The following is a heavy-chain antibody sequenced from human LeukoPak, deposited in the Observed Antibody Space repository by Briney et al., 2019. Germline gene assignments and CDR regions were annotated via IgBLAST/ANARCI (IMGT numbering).Heavy chain of an antibody. CDR2: ISSSGSTI. Sequence: GGSLRLSCAASGFTFSSYEMNWVRQAPGKGLEWVSYISSSGSTIYYADSVEGRFTISRDNAKNSLFLQMNSLRAEDTALYFCAREGTYGYYFDYWGQGTLVTVSS. V-gene: IGHV3-48*03. J-gene: IGHJ4*02. CDR3: AREGTYGYYFDY. D-gene: IGHD3-10*01. CDR1: GFTFSSYE.